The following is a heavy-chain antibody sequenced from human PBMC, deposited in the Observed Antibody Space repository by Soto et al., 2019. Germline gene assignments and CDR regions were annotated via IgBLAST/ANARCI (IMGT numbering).Heavy chain of an antibody. Sequence: QVQLQESGPGLVKPSQTLSLTCTVSGGSISSGGYYWSWIRQHPGKGLEWIGYIYYSGSTYYNPSLKSRFXXXLXASKNQFSLKLRSVTAADTAVYYCAISSGYADWFDPWGQGTLVTVSS. CDR3: AISSGYADWFDP. J-gene: IGHJ5*02. V-gene: IGHV4-31*03. CDR1: GGSISSGGYY. CDR2: IYYSGST. D-gene: IGHD3-22*01.